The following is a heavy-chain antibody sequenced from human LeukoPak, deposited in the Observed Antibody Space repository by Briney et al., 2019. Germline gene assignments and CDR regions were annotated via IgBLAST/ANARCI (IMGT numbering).Heavy chain of an antibody. J-gene: IGHJ4*02. D-gene: IGHD6-19*01. Sequence: GGSLRLSCEASGFTFSSHWMHWVRQGPGKGLVWVSRINSDGSTTSYADSVKGRFTISRENAKNTLYLQMNSLRAEDTGIYYCATDQASVAGSADYWGQGTLVTVSS. CDR1: GFTFSSHW. CDR3: ATDQASVAGSADY. CDR2: INSDGSTT. V-gene: IGHV3-74*01.